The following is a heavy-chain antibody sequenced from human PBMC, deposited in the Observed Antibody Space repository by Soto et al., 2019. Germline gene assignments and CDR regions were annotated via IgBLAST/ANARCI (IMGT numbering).Heavy chain of an antibody. CDR3: AGRARPDFYYMDV. D-gene: IGHD6-6*01. J-gene: IGHJ6*03. Sequence: EVQLAESGGGLAQPGGSLRLSCAASGFTLSGYAMDWVRQAPGKGLEYVSGISSNGVGTYYANSVQGRFTISRDNSKNTVYLQMSSLRPEDMAVYYCAGRARPDFYYMDVWGKGTTVTVSS. CDR1: GFTLSGYA. V-gene: IGHV3-64*01. CDR2: ISSNGVGT.